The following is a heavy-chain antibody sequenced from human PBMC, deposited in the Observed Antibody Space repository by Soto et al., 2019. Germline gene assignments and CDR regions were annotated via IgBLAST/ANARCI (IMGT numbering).Heavy chain of an antibody. J-gene: IGHJ5*02. Sequence: VSVKVSCKASGYTFTGYYMHWVRQAPGQGLEWMGWINPNSGGTNYAQKFQGRVTMTRDTSISTAYMELSRLRSDDTAVYYCARVPRRITMVRGLGWFDPWGQGTLVTVSS. D-gene: IGHD3-10*01. CDR1: GYTFTGYY. CDR3: ARVPRRITMVRGLGWFDP. V-gene: IGHV1-2*02. CDR2: INPNSGGT.